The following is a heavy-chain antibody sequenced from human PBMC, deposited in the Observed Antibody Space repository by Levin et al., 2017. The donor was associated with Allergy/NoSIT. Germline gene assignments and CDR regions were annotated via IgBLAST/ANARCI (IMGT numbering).Heavy chain of an antibody. V-gene: IGHV3-23*01. CDR3: ANLVSVGGSYLDC. D-gene: IGHD2-15*01. Sequence: LGESLKISCAASGFIFSNYAMSWVRQAPGKGLEWVSGISGSGGSTYYADSVKGRFSISRDNSKNTLYLQMNSLRVEDTAVYYCANLVSVGGSYLDCWGQGTLVTVSS. CDR1: GFIFSNYA. CDR2: ISGSGGST. J-gene: IGHJ4*02.